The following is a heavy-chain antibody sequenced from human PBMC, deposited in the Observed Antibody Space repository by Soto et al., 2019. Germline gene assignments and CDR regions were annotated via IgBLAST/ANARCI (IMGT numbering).Heavy chain of an antibody. CDR3: ARVIDDSSGYYYPFDY. D-gene: IGHD3-22*01. CDR1: GFTVSSNY. V-gene: IGHV3-53*01. Sequence: WGSLRLSGAASGFTVSSNYMSWVRQAPGKGLEWVSVIYSGGSTYYADSVKGRFTISRDNSKNTLYLQMNSLRAEDTAVYYCARVIDDSSGYYYPFDYWGQVTLVTVSS. CDR2: IYSGGST. J-gene: IGHJ4*02.